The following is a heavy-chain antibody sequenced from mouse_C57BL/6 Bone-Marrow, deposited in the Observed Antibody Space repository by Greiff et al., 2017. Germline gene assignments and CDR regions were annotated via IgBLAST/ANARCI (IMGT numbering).Heavy chain of an antibody. D-gene: IGHD2-2*01. CDR3: AIYLWLRRGGYYYAMDY. CDR2: IHPSDSDT. CDR1: GYTFTSYW. V-gene: IGHV1-74*01. J-gene: IGHJ4*01. Sequence: QVQLQQPGAELVKPGASVKVSCKASGYTFTSYWMHWVKQRPGQGLEWIGRIHPSDSDTNYNQKFKGKATLTVDKSSSTAYMQLSSLTSEDAAVYYCAIYLWLRRGGYYYAMDYWGQGTSVTVSS.